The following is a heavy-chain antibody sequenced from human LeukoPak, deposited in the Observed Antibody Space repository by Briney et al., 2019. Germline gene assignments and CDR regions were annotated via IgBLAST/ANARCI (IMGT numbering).Heavy chain of an antibody. V-gene: IGHV1-18*01. J-gene: IGHJ4*02. CDR2: ISTYNGNA. CDR3: ARDLKMGYSSGRYSWGTGSSNDY. D-gene: IGHD6-19*01. Sequence: ASVKVSCKASGYTFTNYGISWVRQAPGQGLEWMGWISTYNGNANYVQKLQGRVTMTTDTSTSTAYMELRSLRSDDTAVYYCARDLKMGYSSGRYSWGTGSSNDYWGQGTLVTVSS. CDR1: GYTFTNYG.